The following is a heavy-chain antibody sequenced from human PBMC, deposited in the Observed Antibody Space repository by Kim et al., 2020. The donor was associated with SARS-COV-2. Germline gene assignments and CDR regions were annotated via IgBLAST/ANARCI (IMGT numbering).Heavy chain of an antibody. D-gene: IGHD3-16*01. V-gene: IGHV3-48*04. CDR1: GFTFSTYS. J-gene: IGHJ4*02. CDR2: ISSGRTTI. Sequence: GGSLRLSCAASGFTFSTYSMNWFRRAPGKGLEWVSYISSGRTTIYYADSVKGRFTISRDNAKNSLHLQMNSLRAEDTAVYYCAREALTFLDYWGQATVVTVSS. CDR3: AREALTFLDY.